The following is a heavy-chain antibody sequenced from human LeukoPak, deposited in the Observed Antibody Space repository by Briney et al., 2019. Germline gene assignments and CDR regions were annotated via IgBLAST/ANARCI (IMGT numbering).Heavy chain of an antibody. D-gene: IGHD4-17*01. CDR3: AKALTTRLDDAFDI. Sequence: GRSLRLSCAASGFTFDDYAMHWVRQAPGEGLEWVSGISWNSGSIGYADSVKGRFTISRDNAKNSLYLQMNSLRAEDTALYYCAKALTTRLDDAFDIWGQGTMVTVSS. V-gene: IGHV3-9*01. CDR2: ISWNSGSI. CDR1: GFTFDDYA. J-gene: IGHJ3*02.